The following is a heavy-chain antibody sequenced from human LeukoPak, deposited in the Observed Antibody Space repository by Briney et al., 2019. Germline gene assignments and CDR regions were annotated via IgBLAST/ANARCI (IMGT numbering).Heavy chain of an antibody. CDR1: GYTFTRYG. V-gene: IGHV1-18*01. D-gene: IGHD2-2*01. CDR3: ARDNAIIPAEIADY. CDR2: ISAYEGNT. Sequence: ASVKVSCKTSGYTFTRYGISWVRQAPGQGLEWMGWISAYEGNTKYAQKVQGRVSMTTDTSTSTAYMELRSLRSDDTAVYYYARDNAIIPAEIADYWGQGTQVTVSS. J-gene: IGHJ4*02.